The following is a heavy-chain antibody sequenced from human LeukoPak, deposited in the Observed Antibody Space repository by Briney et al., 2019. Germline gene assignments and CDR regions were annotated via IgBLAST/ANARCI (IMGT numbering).Heavy chain of an antibody. D-gene: IGHD1-26*01. J-gene: IGHJ4*02. CDR1: GGSISSFY. CDR2: IYYSGST. V-gene: IGHV4-59*01. CDR3: ARGQGGSYYAPIPFDY. Sequence: SETLSLTCTVYGGSISSFYWSWIRQPPGQGLEWIGYIYYSGSTNYNPSLKSRVTVSVDTSKNQFSLKLSSVTAADTAVYYCARGQGGSYYAPIPFDYWGQGTLVTVSS.